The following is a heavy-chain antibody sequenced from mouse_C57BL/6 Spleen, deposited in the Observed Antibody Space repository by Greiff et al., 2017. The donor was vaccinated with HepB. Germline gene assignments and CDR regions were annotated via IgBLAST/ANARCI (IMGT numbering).Heavy chain of an antibody. CDR1: GYTFTSYW. D-gene: IGHD2-4*01. J-gene: IGHJ3*01. V-gene: IGHV1-61*01. CDR2: IYPSDSET. Sequence: QVQLQQPGAELVRPGSSVKLSCKASGYTFTSYWMDWVKQRPGQGLEWIGNIYPSDSETHYNQKFKDKATLTVDKSSSTAYMQLSSLTSEDSAVYYCARGDYDGSYGGQGTRVTGSA. CDR3: ARGDYDGSY.